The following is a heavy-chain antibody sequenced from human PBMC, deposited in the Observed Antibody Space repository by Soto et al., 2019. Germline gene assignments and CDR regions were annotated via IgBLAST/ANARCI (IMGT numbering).Heavy chain of an antibody. V-gene: IGHV4-30-2*05. Sequence: PSETLSLTCAVSGGSISSGGDSWSWIRQPPGKGLEWIGYIYHSGSTYYNPSLKSRVTISVDTSKNQFSLKLSSVTAADTAVYYCARRYGYSLDYWGQGTLVTVSS. J-gene: IGHJ4*02. D-gene: IGHD6-13*01. CDR1: GGSISSGGDS. CDR2: IYHSGST. CDR3: ARRYGYSLDY.